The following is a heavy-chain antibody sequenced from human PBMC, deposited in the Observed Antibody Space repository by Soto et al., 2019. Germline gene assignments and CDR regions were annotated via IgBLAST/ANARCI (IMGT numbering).Heavy chain of an antibody. D-gene: IGHD6-6*01. CDR1: GHTFSSHD. Sequence: AAVKVSCKASGHTFSSHDINWVRQASGQGLEWMGWMNPNTGNTGYAETFQGRVSMTRDTSISTAYMELSSLRSEDTAIYYCARGRADYNSWLGLDYWGQGTLVTVSS. CDR2: MNPNTGNT. J-gene: IGHJ4*02. CDR3: ARGRADYNSWLGLDY. V-gene: IGHV1-8*01.